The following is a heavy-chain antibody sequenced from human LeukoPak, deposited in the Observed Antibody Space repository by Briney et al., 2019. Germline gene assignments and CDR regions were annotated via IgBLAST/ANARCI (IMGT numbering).Heavy chain of an antibody. D-gene: IGHD6-13*01. CDR1: GFTFSSYS. Sequence: PGGSLRLSCAASGFTFSSYSMNWVRQAPGKGLEWVSSISSSSSYIYYADSVKGRFTISRDNAKNSLYLQMNSLRAEDTAVYYCAREPRIAADARLDYWGQGTLVTVSS. CDR2: ISSSSSYI. J-gene: IGHJ4*02. V-gene: IGHV3-21*01. CDR3: AREPRIAADARLDY.